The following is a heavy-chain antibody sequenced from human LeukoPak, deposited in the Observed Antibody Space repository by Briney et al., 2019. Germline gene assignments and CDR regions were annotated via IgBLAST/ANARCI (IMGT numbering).Heavy chain of an antibody. CDR3: ARDVGSTLILDY. CDR2: IYYSGNT. Sequence: PSQTLSLTCTVSGGSLSSGDYYWSWIRQPPGKGLEWIGYIYYSGNTYYNPSLKSRVTMSVDTSKNQFSLKLNSVTAADTAVYYCARDVGSTLILDYWGQGTLVTVPS. D-gene: IGHD2-15*01. CDR1: GGSLSSGDYY. J-gene: IGHJ4*02. V-gene: IGHV4-30-4*08.